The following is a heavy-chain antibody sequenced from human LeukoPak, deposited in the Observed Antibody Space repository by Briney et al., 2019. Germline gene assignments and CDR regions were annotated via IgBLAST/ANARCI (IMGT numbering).Heavy chain of an antibody. Sequence: TGGSLRLSCAASGFTFSSHAMSCVRQAPGKGLECVLAISGSGSSTTYAESVKRRFTISRDNSKNTLYLQMNSLRANDTAVYYCAKSDCSSTSCFTLPYYNYYGMDVWGQRPTVTVSS. CDR1: GFTFSSHA. CDR2: ISGSGSST. V-gene: IGHV3-23*01. J-gene: IGHJ6*02. D-gene: IGHD2-2*01. CDR3: AKSDCSSTSCFTLPYYNYYGMDV.